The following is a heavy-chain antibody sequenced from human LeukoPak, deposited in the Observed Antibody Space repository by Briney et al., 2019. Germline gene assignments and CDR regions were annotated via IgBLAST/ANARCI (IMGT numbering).Heavy chain of an antibody. CDR2: IRRKAHGGTT. D-gene: IGHD3-22*01. J-gene: IGHJ4*02. CDR3: TRVTYYYDNSGYFHFDS. Sequence: GGSLRLSCTTSGFTFGDYAMSWIRQAPGKGLEWVSFIRRKAHGGTTEYAASVKGRFSSSRDDSKSIAYLQMNSLKTEDTAVYFCTRVTYYYDNSGYFHFDSWGQGSLVTVSS. CDR1: GFTFGDYA. V-gene: IGHV3-49*03.